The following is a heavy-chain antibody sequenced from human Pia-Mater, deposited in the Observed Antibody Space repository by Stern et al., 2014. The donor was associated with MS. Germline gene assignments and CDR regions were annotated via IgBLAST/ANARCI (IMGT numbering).Heavy chain of an antibody. CDR3: ARQGSFDFWSG. CDR2: IYYTGRT. Sequence: QVQLQESGPGLVKPSETLSLTCTVSGGSVSSSTYYWGWLRQPPGKNLEWIGSIYYTGRTYYNPSLTSRLTISIDASKNQFSLKLTSVTAADTAVYYCARQGSFDFWSGWGQGTLVTVSS. V-gene: IGHV4-39*01. J-gene: IGHJ4*02. D-gene: IGHD3-3*01. CDR1: GGSVSSSTYY.